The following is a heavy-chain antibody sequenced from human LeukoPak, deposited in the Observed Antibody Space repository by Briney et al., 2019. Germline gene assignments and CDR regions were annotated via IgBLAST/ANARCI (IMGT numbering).Heavy chain of an antibody. D-gene: IGHD2-21*02. CDR2: ISGSGGST. J-gene: IGHJ4*02. Sequence: PGGTLRLSCAASGLTFSSNGMTWVRQAPGKGLEWVSAISGSGGSTYYADSVKGRFTISRDNSKNTVYLQMNSLRAEDTAIYYCAKVDGDSAFDNWGQGTLVTVSS. CDR3: AKVDGDSAFDN. V-gene: IGHV3-23*01. CDR1: GLTFSSNG.